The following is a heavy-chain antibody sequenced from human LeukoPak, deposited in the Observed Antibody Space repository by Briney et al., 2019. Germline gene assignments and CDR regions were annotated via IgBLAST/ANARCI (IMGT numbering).Heavy chain of an antibody. CDR2: ISSSSSYI. CDR1: GFTFSSYS. D-gene: IGHD5-18*01. V-gene: IGHV3-21*01. CDR3: ARSYGYSYGSAYYFDY. Sequence: GGSLRLPCAASGFTFSSYSMNWVRQAPGKGLEWVSSISSSSSYIYYADSVKGRFTISRDNAKNSLYLQMNSLRAEDTAVYYCARSYGYSYGSAYYFDYWGQGTLVTVSS. J-gene: IGHJ4*02.